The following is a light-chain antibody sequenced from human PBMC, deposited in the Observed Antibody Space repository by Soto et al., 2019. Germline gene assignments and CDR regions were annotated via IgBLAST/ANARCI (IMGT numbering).Light chain of an antibody. J-gene: IGKJ5*01. CDR1: QGIRND. CDR3: LQYENLPT. CDR2: GAS. V-gene: IGKV1-6*01. Sequence: AIPMTQSPSSLSASVGDRVTITCRASQGIRNDLGWYQQKPGKAPKFLIYGASSLQSGVPSRFSGSGSGTDFTLTINSLQPEDFATYYCLQYENLPTFGQGTRLEIK.